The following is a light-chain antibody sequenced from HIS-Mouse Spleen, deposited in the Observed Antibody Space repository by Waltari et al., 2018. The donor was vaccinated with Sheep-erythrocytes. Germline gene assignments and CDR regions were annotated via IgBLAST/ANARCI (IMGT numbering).Light chain of an antibody. CDR2: AAS. V-gene: IGKV1-39*01. CDR3: QQSYSTPYT. J-gene: IGKJ2*01. Sequence: DIQMTQSPSSLSASVGDRVTITCRASQSISSYLNWYQQKPGKAPTLLIHAASSLQSGVPSRFSGSGPGTDFTLTISSLPPEDFATYYCQQSYSTPYTFGQGTKLEIK. CDR1: QSISSY.